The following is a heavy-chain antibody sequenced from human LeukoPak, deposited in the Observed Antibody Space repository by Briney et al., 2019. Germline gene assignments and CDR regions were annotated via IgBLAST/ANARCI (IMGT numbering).Heavy chain of an antibody. V-gene: IGHV3-48*01. CDR1: GFTFSSYA. CDR2: ISSSSSTI. CDR3: ASYLVGATTGDAFDI. Sequence: GGSLRLSCAASGFTFSSYAMSWVRQAPGKGLEWVSYISSSSSTIYYADSVKGRFTISRDNAKNSLYLQMNSLRAEDTAVYYCASYLVGATTGDAFDIWGQGTMVTVSS. J-gene: IGHJ3*02. D-gene: IGHD1-26*01.